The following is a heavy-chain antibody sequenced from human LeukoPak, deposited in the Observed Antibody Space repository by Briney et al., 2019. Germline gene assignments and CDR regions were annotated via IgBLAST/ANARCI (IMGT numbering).Heavy chain of an antibody. CDR2: IYYSGST. Sequence: SETLSLTCTVPGGSISSYYWSWIRQPPGKGLEWIGYIYYSGSTNYNPSLKSRVTISVDTSKNQFSLKLSSVTAADTAVYYCARGLEMATIRGPTLDYWGQGTLVTVSS. J-gene: IGHJ4*02. CDR1: GGSISSYY. D-gene: IGHD5-24*01. CDR3: ARGLEMATIRGPTLDY. V-gene: IGHV4-59*01.